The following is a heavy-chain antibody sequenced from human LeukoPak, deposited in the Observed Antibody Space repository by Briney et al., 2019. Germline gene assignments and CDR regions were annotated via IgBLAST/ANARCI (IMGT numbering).Heavy chain of an antibody. CDR1: GFTFSSYE. CDR2: ISSSGSTI. V-gene: IGHV3-48*03. J-gene: IGHJ3*01. CDR3: ARGTHSSSSPG. D-gene: IGHD6-13*01. Sequence: PGRSLRLSCAASGFTFSSYEMNWVRQAPGKGLEWVSYISSSGSTIYYADSVKGRFTISRDNAKNSLYLQMNSLRAEDTAVYYCARGTHSSSSPGWGQGTMVTVSS.